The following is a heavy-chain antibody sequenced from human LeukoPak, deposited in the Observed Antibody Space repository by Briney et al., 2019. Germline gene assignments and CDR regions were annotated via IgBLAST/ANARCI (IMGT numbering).Heavy chain of an antibody. CDR2: ISAYNGNT. V-gene: IGHV1-18*01. CDR3: ARINYYYGSGSYYNDY. CDR1: GYTFTSYG. J-gene: IGHJ4*02. Sequence: ASVKVSCKASGYTFTSYGISWVRQAPGQGLAWMGWISAYNGNTNYVQKLQGRVTMTTDTSTSTAYMELRSLRSDDTSVYYCARINYYYGSGSYYNDYWGQGTLVTVSS. D-gene: IGHD3-10*01.